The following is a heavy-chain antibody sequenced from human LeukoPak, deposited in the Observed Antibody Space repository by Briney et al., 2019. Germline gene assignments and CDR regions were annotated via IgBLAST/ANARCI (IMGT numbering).Heavy chain of an antibody. J-gene: IGHJ4*02. D-gene: IGHD3-22*01. CDR2: IKQDGSEK. V-gene: IGHV3-7*01. Sequence: GGSLRLSCSASAFTFSSNWMSWVRHGPGKGRVWLTNIKQDGSEKYYVDSVKGRFTISRDNAKNSLYMQMNSLRAEDTAVYYCARDWYYYDSRQGYWGQGTLVTVSS. CDR3: ARDWYYYDSRQGY. CDR1: AFTFSSNW.